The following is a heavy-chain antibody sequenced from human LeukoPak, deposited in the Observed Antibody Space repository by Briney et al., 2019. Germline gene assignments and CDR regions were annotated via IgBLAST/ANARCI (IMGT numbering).Heavy chain of an antibody. Sequence: GGSLRLSCAASGFTFDDYAMHWVRQAPGKGLEWVSGISWNSGSIGYADSVKGRFTISRDNAKDSLYLQMNSLRAEDTALYYCAKGESGIAVAGHAFDIWGQGTMVTVSS. D-gene: IGHD6-19*01. J-gene: IGHJ3*02. CDR2: ISWNSGSI. V-gene: IGHV3-9*01. CDR3: AKGESGIAVAGHAFDI. CDR1: GFTFDDYA.